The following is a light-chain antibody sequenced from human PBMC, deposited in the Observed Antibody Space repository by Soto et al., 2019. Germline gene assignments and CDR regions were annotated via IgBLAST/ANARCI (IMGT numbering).Light chain of an antibody. J-gene: IGLJ2*01. Sequence: QSALTQPASVSGSPGQSITISCTGTSTDVGTYNLVSWYQQHPGKAPKLLIYEGSQRPSGISNRFSGSKSGNTASLTISGLQAEDEADYYCCSYAGNDIVIFGGGTKVTVL. V-gene: IGLV2-23*01. CDR3: CSYAGNDIVI. CDR1: STDVGTYNL. CDR2: EGS.